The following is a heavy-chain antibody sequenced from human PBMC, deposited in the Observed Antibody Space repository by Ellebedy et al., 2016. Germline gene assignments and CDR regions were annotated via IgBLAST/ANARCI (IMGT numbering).Heavy chain of an antibody. CDR2: IYYSGST. CDR1: GGSISSSSYY. Sequence: SETLSLTXTVSGGSISSSSYYWGWIRQPPGKGLEWIGYIYYSGSTNYNPSLKSRVTISVDTSKNQFSLKLSSVTAADTAVYYCARQRGGRGYCSSTSCLYYFDYWGQGTLVTVSS. V-gene: IGHV4-61*05. CDR3: ARQRGGRGYCSSTSCLYYFDY. D-gene: IGHD2-2*01. J-gene: IGHJ4*02.